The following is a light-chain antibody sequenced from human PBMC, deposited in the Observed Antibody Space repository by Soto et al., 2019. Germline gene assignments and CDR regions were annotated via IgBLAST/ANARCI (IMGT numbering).Light chain of an antibody. V-gene: IGKV1-5*03. Sequence: DIQMTQSPSTLSASVGDRVTITCRASQSISYRLAWYQQKPGKAPKLLIYKASTLKSGVPSRFSGRGSGTEFTLTISSLQPDDFATYYCQQYNTYSADFGQGTKVDIK. J-gene: IGKJ1*01. CDR1: QSISYR. CDR2: KAS. CDR3: QQYNTYSAD.